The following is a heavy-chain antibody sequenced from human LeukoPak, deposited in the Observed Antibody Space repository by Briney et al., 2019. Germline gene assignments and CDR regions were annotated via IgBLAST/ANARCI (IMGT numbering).Heavy chain of an antibody. J-gene: IGHJ2*01. D-gene: IGHD5-18*01. CDR2: INPSGGST. V-gene: IGHV1-46*01. CDR1: GYTFTSYY. Sequence: ASVKVSCKASGYTFTSYYMHWVRQAPGQGLEWMGIINPSGGSTSYAQKFQGRVTMTRDTSTSTVYMELSSLRSEDTAVYYCARDSSPAGTGDTAMVWNPRPDWYFDLWGRGTLVTVSS. CDR3: ARDSSPAGTGDTAMVWNPRPDWYFDL.